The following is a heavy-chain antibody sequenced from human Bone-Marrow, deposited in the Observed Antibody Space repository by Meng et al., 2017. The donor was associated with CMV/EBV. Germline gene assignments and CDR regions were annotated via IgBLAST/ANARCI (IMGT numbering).Heavy chain of an antibody. CDR1: GYTFTSYD. J-gene: IGHJ6*02. D-gene: IGHD2-2*01. CDR3: ARRPIVVVPAALEVDYYYYGMDV. CDR2: MNPNSGNT. V-gene: IGHV1-8*01. Sequence: ASVKVSCKASGYTFTSYDINWVRQATGQGLEWMGWMNPNSGNTGYAQKFQGRVTMTRNTSISTAYMELSSLRSEDTAVYYCARRPIVVVPAALEVDYYYYGMDVCGQGTTVTVSS.